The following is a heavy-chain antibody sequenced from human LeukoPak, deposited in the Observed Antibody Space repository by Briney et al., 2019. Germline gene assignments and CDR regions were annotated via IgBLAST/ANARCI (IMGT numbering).Heavy chain of an antibody. D-gene: IGHD5-24*01. J-gene: IGHJ4*02. V-gene: IGHV3-7*01. Sequence: GGPLRLSCAASGFTFSSYWMSWVRQAPGKGLEWVANIKQDGSEKYYVDSVKGRFTISRDNAKNSLYLQMNSLRAEDTAVYYCARDKRDGYNRHYFDYWGQGTLVTVSS. CDR2: IKQDGSEK. CDR3: ARDKRDGYNRHYFDY. CDR1: GFTFSSYW.